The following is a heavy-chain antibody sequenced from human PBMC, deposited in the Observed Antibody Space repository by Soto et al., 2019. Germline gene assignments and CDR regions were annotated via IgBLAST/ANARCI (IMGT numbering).Heavy chain of an antibody. Sequence: QVQLVESGGGVVQPGRSLRLSCAASGFTFSSYAMHWVRQAPGKGLEWVAVISYDGSNKYYADSVKGRFTISRDKSKNTLYLQMNSLRAEDTAVYYCARDLPYDSSGYPDYWGQGTLVTVSS. CDR2: ISYDGSNK. D-gene: IGHD3-22*01. CDR1: GFTFSSYA. J-gene: IGHJ4*02. CDR3: ARDLPYDSSGYPDY. V-gene: IGHV3-30-3*01.